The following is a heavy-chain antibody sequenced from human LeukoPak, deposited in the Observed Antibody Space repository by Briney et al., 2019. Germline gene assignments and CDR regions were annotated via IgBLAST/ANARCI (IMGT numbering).Heavy chain of an antibody. D-gene: IGHD5-12*01. CDR1: GYTFTSYA. J-gene: IGHJ5*02. CDR2: INAGNGNT. CDR3: ARYYSGYDYNWFDP. V-gene: IGHV1-3*01. Sequence: ASVKVSCKASGYTFTSYAMHWVRQAPGQRLEWMGWINAGNGNTKYSQKFQGRVTITRDTSASTGYMELSSLRSEDTAVYYCARYYSGYDYNWFDPWGQGTLVAVSS.